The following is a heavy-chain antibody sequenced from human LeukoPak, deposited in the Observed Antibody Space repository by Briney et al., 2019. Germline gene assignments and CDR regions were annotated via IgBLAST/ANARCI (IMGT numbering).Heavy chain of an antibody. J-gene: IGHJ4*02. Sequence: SETLSLTCTVSGGSISSYYWSWIRQPPGKGLEWIGYIYYSGSTNYNPSLKSRVTISVDTSKNQFSLKLSSVTAADTAVYYCARDKNGDGEDYWGQGTLVTVSS. CDR3: ARDKNGDGEDY. CDR1: GGSISSYY. D-gene: IGHD4-17*01. CDR2: IYYSGST. V-gene: IGHV4-59*01.